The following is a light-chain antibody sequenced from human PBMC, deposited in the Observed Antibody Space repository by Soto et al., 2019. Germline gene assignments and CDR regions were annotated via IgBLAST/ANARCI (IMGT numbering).Light chain of an antibody. CDR3: SSYKSSSTLEV. CDR2: EVS. V-gene: IGLV2-14*01. J-gene: IGLJ1*01. Sequence: QSVLTQPASVSGSPGQSITISCTGTSIDVGGYNYVSWYQQHPGKAPKLMIYEVSNRPSGVSNRFSGSKSGNTASLTISGLQAEDEADYYCSSYKSSSTLEVFGTGTKATVL. CDR1: SIDVGGYNY.